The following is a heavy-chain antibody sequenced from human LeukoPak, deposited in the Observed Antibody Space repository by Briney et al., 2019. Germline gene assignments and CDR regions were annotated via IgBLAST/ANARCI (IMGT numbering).Heavy chain of an antibody. J-gene: IGHJ6*03. CDR3: ARVPRRYSSTSCLPTLMDV. Sequence: SETLSLTCAVYGGSFSGYYWSWIRQPPGKGLEWIGEINHSGSTNYNPSLKSRVTISVDTSKNQFSLKLSSVTAADTAVYYSARVPRRYSSTSCLPTLMDVWGKGTTFTVSS. CDR1: GGSFSGYY. V-gene: IGHV4-34*01. CDR2: INHSGST. D-gene: IGHD2-2*01.